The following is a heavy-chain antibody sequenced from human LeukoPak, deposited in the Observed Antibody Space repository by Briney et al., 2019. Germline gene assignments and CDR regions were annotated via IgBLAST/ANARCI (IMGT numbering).Heavy chain of an antibody. J-gene: IGHJ4*02. D-gene: IGHD3-22*01. CDR1: GVSVSDYY. V-gene: IGHV4-59*02. CDR3: ARGHLGPPGHYFYDSSGYSPPDS. CDR2: ISYSGGT. Sequence: SETLSLTCTISGVSVSDYYWSWIRQPPGKGLEWIGYISYSGGTDYNPSLKSRVTISKDTSKNQFSLKLSSVTAADTAVYFCARGHLGPPGHYFYDSSGYSPPDSWGQGTLVTVSS.